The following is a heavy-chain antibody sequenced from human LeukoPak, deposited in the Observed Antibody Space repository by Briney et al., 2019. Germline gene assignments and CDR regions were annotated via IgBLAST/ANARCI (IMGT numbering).Heavy chain of an antibody. D-gene: IGHD2-2*01. CDR1: GGTFGSYA. V-gene: IGHV1-69*01. CDR2: IIPIFGTA. Sequence: SVKVSCKASGGTFGSYAISWVRQAPGQGLEWMGGIIPIFGTANYAQKFQGRVTITADESTSTAYMELSSLRSEDTAVYYCARVKPSQYCSSTSCSDYWGQGTLVTVSS. J-gene: IGHJ4*02. CDR3: ARVKPSQYCSSTSCSDY.